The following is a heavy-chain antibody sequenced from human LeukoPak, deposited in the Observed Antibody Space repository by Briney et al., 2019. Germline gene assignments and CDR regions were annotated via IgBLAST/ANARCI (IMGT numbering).Heavy chain of an antibody. CDR3: VRGLGSGTSDY. D-gene: IGHD3-10*01. CDR2: INSDGSII. V-gene: IGHV3-74*01. Sequence: PGGSLRLSCAGSGFPFSRYWMYWVRQAPGKGLLWVSRINSDGSIINYADSVKGRFTISRDNAKNTLYLQMNSLRADDTAVYYCVRGLGSGTSDYWGQGTLVTVSS. CDR1: GFPFSRYW. J-gene: IGHJ4*02.